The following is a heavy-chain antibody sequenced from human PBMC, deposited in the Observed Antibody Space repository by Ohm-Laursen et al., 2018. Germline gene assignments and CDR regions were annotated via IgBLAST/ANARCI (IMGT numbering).Heavy chain of an antibody. CDR3: ARIRSKYNFDY. V-gene: IGHV3-48*01. Sequence: GSLRLSCAASGFTFSSYSMNWVRQAPGKGLEWVSHISSSSSTIYYADSVKGRFTISRDNAKNSLYLQMNSLRAEDTAVYYCARIRSKYNFDYWGQGALVTVSS. CDR1: GFTFSSYS. CDR2: ISSSSSTI. J-gene: IGHJ4*02. D-gene: IGHD1-1*01.